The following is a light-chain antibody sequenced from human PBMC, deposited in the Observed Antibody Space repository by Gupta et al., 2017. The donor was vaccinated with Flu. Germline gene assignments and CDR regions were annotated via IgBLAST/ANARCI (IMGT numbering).Light chain of an antibody. CDR3: MQALQTPYT. CDR1: QSLLHEHGFTF. Sequence: IVMTQSPLSLAVTPGEPASISCRSSQSLLHEHGFTFLDWYLQKPGQSPQLLIYLGSNRASGVPDRFSGSESGTDFTLDISRVEAEDIGIYHCMQALQTPYTFGQGTKLEIK. CDR2: LGS. J-gene: IGKJ2*01. V-gene: IGKV2-28*01.